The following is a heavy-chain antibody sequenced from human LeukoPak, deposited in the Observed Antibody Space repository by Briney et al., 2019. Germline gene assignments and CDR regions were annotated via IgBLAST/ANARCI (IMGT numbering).Heavy chain of an antibody. CDR1: GFTFSNYW. J-gene: IGHJ4*02. V-gene: IGHV3-7*03. CDR2: IKQDGSDK. Sequence: SGGSLRLSCIASGFTFSNYWMSWVREAPGKGLEGVANIKQDGSDKSYIDSVKGRFSISRDNAKSSLNLQMHNLRAEDTAVYYCATTQTFDYWGQGTLVTVSS. CDR3: ATTQTFDY. D-gene: IGHD2-15*01.